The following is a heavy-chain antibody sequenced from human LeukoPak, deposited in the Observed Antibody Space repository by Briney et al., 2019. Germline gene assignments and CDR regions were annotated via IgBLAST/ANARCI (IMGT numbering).Heavy chain of an antibody. CDR2: ISSSGYTI. D-gene: IGHD3-16*02. V-gene: IGHV3-11*01. J-gene: IGHJ5*02. CDR3: ARGGGSYQDWFDP. Sequence: SGGSLRLSCAASGFTFSDYYMSWIRQAPGKGLEWVSYISSSGYTIYYADSVKGRFTISRDNAKKSLYLQMNGLRAEDTAVYYCARGGGSYQDWFDPWGQGTLVTASS. CDR1: GFTFSDYY.